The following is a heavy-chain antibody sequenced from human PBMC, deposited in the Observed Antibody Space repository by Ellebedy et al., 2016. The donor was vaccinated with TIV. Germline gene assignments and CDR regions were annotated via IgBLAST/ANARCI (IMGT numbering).Heavy chain of an antibody. Sequence: GGSLRLXXAASGFTFSDYYMSWIRQAPGKGLEWVSYISSSSSYTNYADSVKGRFTISRDNAKNSLYLQMNSLRAEDTAVYYCARGYCSGGSCYSYIYWGQGTLVTVSS. CDR2: ISSSSSYT. CDR3: ARGYCSGGSCYSYIY. CDR1: GFTFSDYY. J-gene: IGHJ4*02. V-gene: IGHV3-11*06. D-gene: IGHD2-15*01.